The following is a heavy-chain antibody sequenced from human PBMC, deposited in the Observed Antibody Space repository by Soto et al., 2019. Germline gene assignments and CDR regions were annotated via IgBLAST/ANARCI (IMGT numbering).Heavy chain of an antibody. J-gene: IGHJ5*02. V-gene: IGHV3-23*01. CDR3: ANLRIAARLWFDP. D-gene: IGHD6-6*01. CDR2: ISGSGGST. CDR1: GFTFSSYA. Sequence: GGSLRLSCASSGFTFSSYAMSLVRQAPGKGLEWVSAISGSGGSTYYADSVKGRFTISRDNSKNTLYLQMNSLRAEDTAVYYCANLRIAARLWFDPWGQGTLVTVSS.